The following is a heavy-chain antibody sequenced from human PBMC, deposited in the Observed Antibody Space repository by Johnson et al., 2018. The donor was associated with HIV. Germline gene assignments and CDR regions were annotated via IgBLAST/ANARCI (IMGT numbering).Heavy chain of an antibody. CDR1: GFTFSDHF. CDR2: ISSSGSNI. V-gene: IGHV3-11*04. J-gene: IGHJ3*02. CDR3: ARVGANFDAFDI. Sequence: QVQLVESGGGLVQPGRSLRLSCAASGFTFSDHFMAWIRQAPGKGLEWVSYISSSGSNIYYADSVKGRFTVSRDNAKNSLFLQMNSLRAEDTAVYYCARVGANFDAFDIWGQGTMVTVSS. D-gene: IGHD4/OR15-4a*01.